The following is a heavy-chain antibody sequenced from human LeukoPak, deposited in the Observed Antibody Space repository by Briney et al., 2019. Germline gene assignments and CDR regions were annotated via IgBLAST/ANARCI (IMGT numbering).Heavy chain of an antibody. CDR3: AKYRSSGWYSFGY. CDR1: GFTFSIYA. J-gene: IGHJ4*02. V-gene: IGHV3-23*01. D-gene: IGHD6-19*01. Sequence: GGSLRLSCAASGFTFSIYAMSWVRQAPGKGLEWVSAISGSGGSTYYADSVKGRFIISRDNSKNTLYLQMNSLRAEDTAVYYCAKYRSSGWYSFGYWGQETLVTVSS. CDR2: ISGSGGST.